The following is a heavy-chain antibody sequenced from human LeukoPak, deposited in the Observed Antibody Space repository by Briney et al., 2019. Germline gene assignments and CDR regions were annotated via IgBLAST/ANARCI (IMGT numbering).Heavy chain of an antibody. D-gene: IGHD6-19*01. CDR1: GYSISSGYY. CDR2: IYHSGST. CDR3: ARLSSGWYYFDY. V-gene: IGHV4-38-2*01. J-gene: IGHJ4*02. Sequence: PWETLSLTCAVSGYSISSGYYWGWIRQPPGKGLEWIGSIYHSGSTYYNPSLKSRVTISVDTSKNQFSLKLSSVTAADTAVYCCARLSSGWYYFDYWGQGTLVTVSS.